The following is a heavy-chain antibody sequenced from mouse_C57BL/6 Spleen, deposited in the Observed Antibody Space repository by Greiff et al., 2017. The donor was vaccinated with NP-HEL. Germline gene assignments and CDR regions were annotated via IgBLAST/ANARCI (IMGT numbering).Heavy chain of an antibody. CDR1: GYTFTSYW. D-gene: IGHD1-1*01. J-gene: IGHJ1*03. V-gene: IGHV1-72*01. CDR2: IGPNSGGT. Sequence: QVQLQQPGAELVKPGASVKLSCKASGYTFTSYWMHWVKQRPGRGLEWIGRIGPNSGGTKYNEKFKSKATLTVDKPSSTDYMQLSSLTSEDSAVYYCARETTVVPYFDVWGTGTTVTVSS. CDR3: ARETTVVPYFDV.